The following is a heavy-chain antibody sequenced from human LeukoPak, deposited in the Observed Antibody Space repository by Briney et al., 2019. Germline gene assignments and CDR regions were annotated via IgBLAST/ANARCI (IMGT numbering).Heavy chain of an antibody. CDR2: FDPEDGET. V-gene: IGHV1-24*01. CDR3: ATGGRYYDFWSGYYKAEYFQH. D-gene: IGHD3-3*01. CDR1: GYTLTELS. J-gene: IGHJ1*01. Sequence: ASVKVSCKVSGYTLTELSIHWVRQAPGKGLEWMGGFDPEDGETIYAQKFQGRVTMTEDTSTDTAYMELSSLRSEDTAVYYCATGGRYYDFWSGYYKAEYFQHWGQGTLVTVSS.